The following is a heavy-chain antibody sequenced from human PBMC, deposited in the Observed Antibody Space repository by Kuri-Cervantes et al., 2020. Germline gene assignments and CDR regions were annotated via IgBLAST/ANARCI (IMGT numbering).Heavy chain of an antibody. Sequence: GSLRLSCTVSGGSISSYYWSWIRQPAGEGLEWIGSIYYSGSTYYNPSLKSRVTISVDTSKNQFSLKLSSVTAADTAVYYCARQSRGYDAFDIWGQGTMVTVSS. V-gene: IGHV4-59*05. J-gene: IGHJ3*02. CDR2: IYYSGST. CDR3: ARQSRGYDAFDI. CDR1: GGSISSYY. D-gene: IGHD3-10*01.